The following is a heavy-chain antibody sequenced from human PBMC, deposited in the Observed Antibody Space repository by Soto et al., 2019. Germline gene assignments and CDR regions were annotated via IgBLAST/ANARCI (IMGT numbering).Heavy chain of an antibody. J-gene: IGHJ5*02. CDR1: GGSISSGDYY. CDR2: IYYSGST. Sequence: QVQLQESGPGLVKPSQTLSLTCTVSGGSISSGDYYWSWIRQPPGKGLEWIGYIYYSGSTYYNPSLKGRVTISVDTSKNQFSLKLSSGTAADTAVYYCARNRVSWKGWFDPWGQGTLVTVSS. V-gene: IGHV4-30-4*01. D-gene: IGHD1-1*01. CDR3: ARNRVSWKGWFDP.